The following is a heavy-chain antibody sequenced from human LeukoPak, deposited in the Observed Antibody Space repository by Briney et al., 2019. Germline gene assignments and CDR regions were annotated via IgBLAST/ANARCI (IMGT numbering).Heavy chain of an antibody. Sequence: SETLSLTCTVSGGSISSYYWSWIRQPPGKGLEWIGYIYYSGSTNYNPSLKSRVTISVDTSKNQFSLKLSSVTAADTAAYYCARRTLGYCSSTSCFHFDYWGQGTLVTVSS. CDR2: IYYSGST. J-gene: IGHJ4*02. CDR1: GGSISSYY. V-gene: IGHV4-59*08. CDR3: ARRTLGYCSSTSCFHFDY. D-gene: IGHD2-2*01.